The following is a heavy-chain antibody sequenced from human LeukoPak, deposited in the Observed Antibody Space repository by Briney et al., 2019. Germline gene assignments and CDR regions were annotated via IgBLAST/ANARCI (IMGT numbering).Heavy chain of an antibody. V-gene: IGHV4-59*01. CDR1: GGSISSYY. Sequence: SETLSLTCTVSGGSISSYYWSWIRQPPGKGLEWIGYIYYSGSTNYNPSLKSRVTISVDTSKNQFSLKLSSVTAADTAVYYCARFPPPSVVGASGSDYWGQGTLVTVSS. CDR3: ARFPPPSVVGASGSDY. J-gene: IGHJ4*02. D-gene: IGHD1-26*01. CDR2: IYYSGST.